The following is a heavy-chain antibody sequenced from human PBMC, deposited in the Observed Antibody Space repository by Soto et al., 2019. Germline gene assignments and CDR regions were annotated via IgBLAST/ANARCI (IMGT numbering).Heavy chain of an antibody. CDR2: VSSDGSIT. J-gene: IGHJ4*02. V-gene: IGHV3-30*18. D-gene: IGHD2-21*01. Sequence: QVQLVESGGGVVQPGRSLRLSCAASGFTFSHHGMHWVRQAPGKGLEWLTVVSSDGSITYDADSVRGRFAISRDNSKNTLYLHMNSLRTEDTAVYYCAKESDYYSNSKWPFDSWGQGILVTVSS. CDR1: GFTFSHHG. CDR3: AKESDYYSNSKWPFDS.